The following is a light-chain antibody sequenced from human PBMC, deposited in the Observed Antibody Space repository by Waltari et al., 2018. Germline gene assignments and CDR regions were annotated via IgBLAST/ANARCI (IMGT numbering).Light chain of an antibody. V-gene: IGKV3-20*01. Sequence: EIVLTQSPGTLSLSPGERATLSCRASQSVSSTCLTWYQQKPGQAPRLLIYGASSQATGIPDRFSGSGSGTDFTLTIRRLEPEDFAVYYCQQYVSSFTFGPGTKVDIK. J-gene: IGKJ3*01. CDR3: QQYVSSFT. CDR1: QSVSSTC. CDR2: GAS.